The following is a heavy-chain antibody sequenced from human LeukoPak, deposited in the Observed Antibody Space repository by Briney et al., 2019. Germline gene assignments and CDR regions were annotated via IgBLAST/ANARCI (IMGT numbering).Heavy chain of an antibody. CDR2: INGGGDTI. J-gene: IGHJ6*03. Sequence: TGGSLRLSCAASGFTFITYSMNWVRQAPGKGLEWISYINGGGDTIYYADSVRGRFTISRDNTENSLYLQMSNLRADDTAIYYCVRYCTTDICFLPVDYYYSYMDVWGKGTTVTVSS. CDR1: GFTFITYS. CDR3: VRYCTTDICFLPVDYYYSYMDV. V-gene: IGHV3-48*04. D-gene: IGHD2-8*01.